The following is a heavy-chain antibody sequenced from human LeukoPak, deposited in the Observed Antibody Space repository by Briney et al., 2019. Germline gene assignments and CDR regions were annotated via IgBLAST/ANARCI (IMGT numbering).Heavy chain of an antibody. Sequence: SETLSLTCAVYGGSFSGYYWSWIRPPPGKGLEWICEVHHSGSTNCNPSLKSRLTISVDTSKNQFSLKLRSVTAADTAAYYCARRRDWNDVLDSWGQGTLVTVSS. D-gene: IGHD1-1*01. V-gene: IGHV4-34*01. CDR1: GGSFSGYY. J-gene: IGHJ4*02. CDR2: VHHSGST. CDR3: ARRRDWNDVLDS.